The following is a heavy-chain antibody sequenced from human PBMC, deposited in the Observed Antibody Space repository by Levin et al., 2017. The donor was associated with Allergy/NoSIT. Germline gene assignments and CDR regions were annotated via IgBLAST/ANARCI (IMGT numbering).Heavy chain of an antibody. J-gene: IGHJ4*02. D-gene: IGHD2-2*01. CDR3: AKMVWRYCSSTSCYFDY. Sequence: GGSLRLSCAASGFTFSSYAMSWVRQAPGKGLEWVSAISGSGGSTYYADSVKGRFTISRDNSKNTLYLQMNSLRAEDTAVYYCAKMVWRYCSSTSCYFDYWGQGTLVTVSS. V-gene: IGHV3-23*01. CDR1: GFTFSSYA. CDR2: ISGSGGST.